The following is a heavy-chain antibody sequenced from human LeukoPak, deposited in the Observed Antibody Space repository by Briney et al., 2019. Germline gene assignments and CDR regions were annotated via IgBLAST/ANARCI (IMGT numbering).Heavy chain of an antibody. Sequence: SETLSLTCAVYGGSFSGYYWSWIRHPPGRGVERIGEINHSGSTNYNPSLKSRVTISVDTSKNQFSLKLSSVTAADTAGYYCARDRRRELLHAFDIWGQGTMVTVSS. CDR3: ARDRRRELLHAFDI. V-gene: IGHV4-34*01. CDR1: GGSFSGYY. CDR2: INHSGST. J-gene: IGHJ3*02. D-gene: IGHD1-26*01.